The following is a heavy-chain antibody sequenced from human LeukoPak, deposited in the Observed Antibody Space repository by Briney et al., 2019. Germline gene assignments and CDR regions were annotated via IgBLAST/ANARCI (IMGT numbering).Heavy chain of an antibody. J-gene: IGHJ4*02. CDR1: GYTFTSYY. Sequence: ASVKVSCKASGYTFTSYYMHWLRQAPGQGREWMGMINPGGGSTSYAQKFQGRVTMTRDTSTSTVYMELNSLRSEDTAVYYCARGPLGSSSWYFLDPYFDYWGQGTLVTVSS. CDR2: INPGGGST. CDR3: ARGPLGSSSWYFLDPYFDY. V-gene: IGHV1-46*01. D-gene: IGHD6-13*01.